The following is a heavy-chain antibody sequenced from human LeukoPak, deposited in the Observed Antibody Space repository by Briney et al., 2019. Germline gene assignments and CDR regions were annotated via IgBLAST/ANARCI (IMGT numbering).Heavy chain of an antibody. CDR3: ARDFQLLWFGADY. Sequence: GGSLRLSCAASGFTFSSYAMHWVRQAPGKGLEWVAVISYDGSNKYYADSVKGRFTTSRDNSKNTLYLQMNSLRAEDTAVYYCARDFQLLWFGADYWGQGTLVTVSS. D-gene: IGHD3-10*01. CDR2: ISYDGSNK. V-gene: IGHV3-30-3*01. CDR1: GFTFSSYA. J-gene: IGHJ4*02.